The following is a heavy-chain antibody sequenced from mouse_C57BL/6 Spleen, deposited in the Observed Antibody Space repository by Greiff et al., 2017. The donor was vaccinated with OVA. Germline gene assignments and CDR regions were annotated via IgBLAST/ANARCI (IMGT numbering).Heavy chain of an antibody. CDR3: AWADCFDY. Sequence: QVQLQQSGPELVKPGTSVKISCKASGYAFSSSWMNWVKQRPGKGLEWIGRIYPGDGDTNYNGKFKGKATLTADKSSSTAYMQLSSLTSEDSAVYFCAWADCFDYWGQGTTLTVSS. V-gene: IGHV1-82*01. CDR2: IYPGDGDT. D-gene: IGHD4-1*01. J-gene: IGHJ2*01. CDR1: GYAFSSSW.